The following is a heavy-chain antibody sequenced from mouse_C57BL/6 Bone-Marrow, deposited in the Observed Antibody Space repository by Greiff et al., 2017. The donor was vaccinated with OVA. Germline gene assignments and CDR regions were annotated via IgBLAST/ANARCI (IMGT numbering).Heavy chain of an antibody. CDR2: IYPRSGNT. J-gene: IGHJ2*01. CDR3: ARSRGYGSSPYYFDY. CDR1: GYTFTSYG. V-gene: IGHV1-81*01. Sequence: QVQLQQSGAELARPGASVKLSCKASGYTFTSYGISWVKQRTGQGLEWIGEIYPRSGNTYYNEKFKGKATLTADKSSSTAYMELRSLTSEDSAVYFCARSRGYGSSPYYFDYWGQGTTLTVSS. D-gene: IGHD1-1*01.